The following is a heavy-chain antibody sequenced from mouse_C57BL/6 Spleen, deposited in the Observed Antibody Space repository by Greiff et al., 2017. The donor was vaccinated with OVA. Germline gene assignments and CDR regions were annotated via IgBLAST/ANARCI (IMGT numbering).Heavy chain of an antibody. CDR3: ARYSYYSNYNFAMDY. V-gene: IGHV1-78*01. D-gene: IGHD2-5*01. J-gene: IGHJ4*01. CDR1: GYTFTDHT. CDR2: IYPRDGST. Sequence: QVQLQQSDAELVKPGASVKISCKVSGYTFTDHTIHWMKQRPEQGLEWIGYIYPRDGSTKYNEKFKGKATLTADKSSSTAYMQLNSLTSEDSAVYFCARYSYYSNYNFAMDYWGQGTAVTVSA.